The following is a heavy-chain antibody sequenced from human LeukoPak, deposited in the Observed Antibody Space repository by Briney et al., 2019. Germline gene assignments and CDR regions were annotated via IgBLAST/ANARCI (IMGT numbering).Heavy chain of an antibody. CDR1: GGSISSYY. D-gene: IGHD5-18*01. CDR3: ARRTRSFSDTYGDAYYDYMDV. V-gene: IGHV4-59*01. J-gene: IGHJ6*03. CDR2: IYYSGST. Sequence: SETLALTCTVSGGSISSYYWSWIRQPPGKGLEWIGYIYYSGSTNYNPSLKSRVTISVDTSKNQFSLKLSSVTAADTAVDYCARRTRSFSDTYGDAYYDYMDVWGKGTTVIVS.